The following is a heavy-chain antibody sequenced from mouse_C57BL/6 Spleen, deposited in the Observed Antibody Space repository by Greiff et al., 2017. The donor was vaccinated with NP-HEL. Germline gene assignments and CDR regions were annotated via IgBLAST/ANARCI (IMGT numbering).Heavy chain of an antibody. D-gene: IGHD1-1*01. CDR3: ARELLRQLMAMDY. Sequence: EVKLVESGGGLVKPGGSLKLSCAASGFTFSDYGMHWVRQAPEKGLEWVAYISSGSSTIYYADTVKGRFTISTDNAKYTLFLQMTSLRSEDTAMYYCARELLRQLMAMDYWGQGTSVTVSS. CDR2: ISSGSSTI. CDR1: GFTFSDYG. J-gene: IGHJ4*01. V-gene: IGHV5-17*01.